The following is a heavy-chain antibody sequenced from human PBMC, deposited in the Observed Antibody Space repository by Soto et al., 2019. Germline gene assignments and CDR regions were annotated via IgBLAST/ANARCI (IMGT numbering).Heavy chain of an antibody. D-gene: IGHD6-13*01. V-gene: IGHV3-15*07. CDR1: GFSFSPAW. J-gene: IGHJ6*02. Sequence: EVQLVESGGGLVTPGGSLRLSCTGTGFSFSPAWMNWVRQAPGKGLEWVGRMKSYRGGGTTDYAATVQGRFTISRDDSKNTLYLQMNSLKFEDTALYFCIWQQDFYYGKAIWGHATTVTVSS. CDR3: IWQQDFYYGKAI. CDR2: MKSYRGGGTT.